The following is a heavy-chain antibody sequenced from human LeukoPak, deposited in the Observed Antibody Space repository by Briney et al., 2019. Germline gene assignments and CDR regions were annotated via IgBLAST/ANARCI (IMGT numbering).Heavy chain of an antibody. Sequence: ASVKVSCKASGGTFSSYAISWVRQAPGQGLEWMGGIIPIFGTANYAQKFQGRVTITADESTSTAYMELSSLRSEDTAVYYCARDGYSSGWYVPDWFDPWGQGTLVTVSS. J-gene: IGHJ5*02. CDR3: ARDGYSSGWYVPDWFDP. D-gene: IGHD6-19*01. CDR2: IIPIFGTA. V-gene: IGHV1-69*01. CDR1: GGTFSSYA.